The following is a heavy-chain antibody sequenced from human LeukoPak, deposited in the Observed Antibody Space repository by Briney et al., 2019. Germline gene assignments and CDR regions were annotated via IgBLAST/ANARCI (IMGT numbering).Heavy chain of an antibody. CDR2: IIPSFGTA. CDR1: GGTLSSYA. D-gene: IGHD2-15*01. J-gene: IGHJ5*02. Sequence: SVRVSCKASGGTLSSYAISWVRQAPGQGLEWMGGIIPSFGTANYAQKFQGRVTITTDESTSTAYMELSSLRSEDTAVYYCARDSIRSLYCSGGSCYPNWFDPWGQGTLVTVSS. V-gene: IGHV1-69*05. CDR3: ARDSIRSLYCSGGSCYPNWFDP.